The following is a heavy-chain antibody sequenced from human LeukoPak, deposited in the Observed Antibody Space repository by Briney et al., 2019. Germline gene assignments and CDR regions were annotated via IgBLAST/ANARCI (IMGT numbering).Heavy chain of an antibody. V-gene: IGHV3-23*01. D-gene: IGHD3-16*01. Sequence: GSLRLSCAASGFTFSSYAMSWVRQAPGKGLEWVSAISGSGGSTYYADSVKGRFTISRDNAKNSLCLQLNSLRAEDTAVYYCVRDPGWGAFDIWGQGTMVTVSS. J-gene: IGHJ3*02. CDR2: ISGSGGST. CDR1: GFTFSSYA. CDR3: VRDPGWGAFDI.